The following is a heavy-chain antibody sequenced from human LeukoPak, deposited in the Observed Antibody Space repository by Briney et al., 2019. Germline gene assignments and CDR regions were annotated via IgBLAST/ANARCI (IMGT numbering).Heavy chain of an antibody. CDR1: GYSFTSYC. CDR2: IYPGDSGP. D-gene: IGHD1-26*01. CDR3: GMSGDRVPLQDDVFDV. Sequence: GESLKISCKVSGYSFTSYCIGWVRQMPGKGLEWMGIIYPGDSGPTYSPSFQGRVTISVDKSINTAYLQWGSLQASDTAMYYCGMSGDRVPLQDDVFDVWGQGTMVTVST. V-gene: IGHV5-51*01. J-gene: IGHJ3*01.